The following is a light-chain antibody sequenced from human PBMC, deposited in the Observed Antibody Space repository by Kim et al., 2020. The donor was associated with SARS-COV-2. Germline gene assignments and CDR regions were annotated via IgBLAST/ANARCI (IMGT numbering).Light chain of an antibody. CDR2: AAS. CDR1: QRISNF. J-gene: IGKJ4*01. Sequence: DTQMTQSPSSLSASVGDRVTITCRASQRISNFLSWYQQKSGRAPKLLIYAASSLQSGVPSRFSGSGSGTDFTLTISSLQPEDFATYYCQQYYYSPLTFGGGTKVDIK. CDR3: QQYYYSPLT. V-gene: IGKV1-39*01.